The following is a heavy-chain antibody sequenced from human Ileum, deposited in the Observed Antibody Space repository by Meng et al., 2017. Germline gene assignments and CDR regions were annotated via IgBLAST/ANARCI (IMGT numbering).Heavy chain of an antibody. Sequence: SETLSLTCTVSGYSISSCCYWGWLRQPPGKGLEWIGFIYYTGSTTYNPSLTSRATISLDPSKTHFSLRLTSVTAADTAIYFCARHRSLCFHGMDVWGQGTTVTVSS. V-gene: IGHV4-38-2*02. CDR2: IYYTGST. J-gene: IGHJ6*02. D-gene: IGHD1-14*01. CDR3: ARHRSLCFHGMDV. CDR1: GYSISSCCY.